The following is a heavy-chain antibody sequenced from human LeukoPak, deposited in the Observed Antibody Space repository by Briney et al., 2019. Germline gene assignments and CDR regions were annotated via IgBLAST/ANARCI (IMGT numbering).Heavy chain of an antibody. D-gene: IGHD4-11*01. Sequence: PGGSLRLSCAASGFTFSSYEMNWVRQAPGKGLEWVSAISGSGGSTYYADSVKGRFTISRDNSKNTLYLQMNSLRAEDTAVYYCAKAPRLQLVSYWYFDLWGRGTLVTVSS. J-gene: IGHJ2*01. CDR1: GFTFSSYE. CDR3: AKAPRLQLVSYWYFDL. V-gene: IGHV3-23*01. CDR2: ISGSGGST.